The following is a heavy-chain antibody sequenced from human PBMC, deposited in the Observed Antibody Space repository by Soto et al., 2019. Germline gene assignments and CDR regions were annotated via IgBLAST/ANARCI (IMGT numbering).Heavy chain of an antibody. CDR2: ISSSSSTI. D-gene: IGHD6-19*01. CDR3: ARRLKMAGTWNWFDP. Sequence: GGSLRLSCAASGFTFSSYSMNWVRQAPGKGLEWVSYISSSSSTIYYADSVKGRFTISRDNAKNSLYLQMNSLRDEDTAVYYCARRLKMAGTWNWFDPWGQGTLVTVSS. V-gene: IGHV3-48*02. CDR1: GFTFSSYS. J-gene: IGHJ5*02.